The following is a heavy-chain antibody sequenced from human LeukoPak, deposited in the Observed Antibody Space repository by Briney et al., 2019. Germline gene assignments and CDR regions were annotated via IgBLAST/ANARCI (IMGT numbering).Heavy chain of an antibody. CDR1: GGSISSSSYY. J-gene: IGHJ6*03. CDR3: ARVDFWSGWYYCYMDV. V-gene: IGHV4-39*07. Sequence: PSETLSLTCTVSGGSISSSSYYWGWIRQPPGRGLEWIGSIYYSGSTYYNPSLKSRVTISVDTSKNQFSLKLSSVTAADTAVYYCARVDFWSGWYYCYMDVWGKGTTVTVSS. CDR2: IYYSGST. D-gene: IGHD3-3*01.